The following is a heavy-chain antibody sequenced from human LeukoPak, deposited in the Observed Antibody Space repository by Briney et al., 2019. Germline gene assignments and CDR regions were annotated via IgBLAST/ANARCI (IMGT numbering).Heavy chain of an antibody. D-gene: IGHD6-6*01. V-gene: IGHV3-30-3*01. CDR2: ISYDGSNK. CDR3: ARAEYSSSSVVGY. J-gene: IGHJ4*02. Sequence: PGRSLRLSCAASGFTFSSYAMHWVRQAPDKGLEWLAVISYDGSNKYYADSVKGRFTISRDNAKNSLYLQMNSLRAEDAAVYYCARAEYSSSSVVGYWGQGTLVTVSS. CDR1: GFTFSSYA.